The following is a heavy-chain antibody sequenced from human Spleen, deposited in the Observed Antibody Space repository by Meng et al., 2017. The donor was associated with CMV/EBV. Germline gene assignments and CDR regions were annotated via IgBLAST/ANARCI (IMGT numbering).Heavy chain of an antibody. V-gene: IGHV3-30-3*01. CDR1: RFTFSSYA. CDR3: AKDIGGGRGWIGGTFDY. Sequence: GESLKISCAASRFTFSSYAMHWVRQAPGKGLEWVAVISYDGSNKYYADSVKGRFTISRDNSKNTLYLQMNSLRAEDTAVYYCAKDIGGGRGWIGGTFDYWGQGTLVTVSS. CDR2: ISYDGSNK. D-gene: IGHD3-16*01. J-gene: IGHJ4*02.